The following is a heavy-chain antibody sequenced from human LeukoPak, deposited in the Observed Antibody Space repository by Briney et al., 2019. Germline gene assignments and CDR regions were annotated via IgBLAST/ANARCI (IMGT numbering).Heavy chain of an antibody. J-gene: IGHJ4*02. CDR3: AKDRSYSGSYRHDY. V-gene: IGHV3-74*01. CDR1: GNYW. CDR2: INSDGSWT. Sequence: GGSLRLSCAASGNYWMHWVRQVPGKGLVWVSHINSDGSWTSYADSVKGRFTISKDNAKNTVYLQMNSLRAEDTAVYYCAKDRSYSGSYRHDYWGQGTLVTVSS. D-gene: IGHD1-26*01.